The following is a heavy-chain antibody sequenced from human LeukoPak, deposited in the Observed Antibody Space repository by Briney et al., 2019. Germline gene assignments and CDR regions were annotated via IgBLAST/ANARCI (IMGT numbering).Heavy chain of an antibody. J-gene: IGHJ4*02. V-gene: IGHV1-18*01. D-gene: IGHD3-10*01. CDR3: ARRGMTYGSGSYDY. CDR1: GYTFTSYG. CDR2: ISAYNGST. Sequence: ASVKVSCKASGYTFTSYGISWVQQAPGQGLEWMGWISAYNGSTNYAQKLQGRVTMTTDTSTSTAYMELRSLRSDDTAVYYCARRGMTYGSGSYDYWGQGTLVTVSS.